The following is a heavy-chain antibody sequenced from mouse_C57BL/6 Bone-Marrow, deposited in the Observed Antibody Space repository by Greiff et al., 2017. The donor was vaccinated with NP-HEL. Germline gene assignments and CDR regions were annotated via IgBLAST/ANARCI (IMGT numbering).Heavy chain of an antibody. Sequence: VQLKESGTVLARPGASVKMSCKTSGYTFTSYWMHWVKQRPGQGLEWIGDIYPGNSDTSYNQKFTGKAKLTAVTSASTAYMALSSLTNADSAVYYCTGLRRRGSFDYWGQGTTLTVSS. CDR3: TGLRRRGSFDY. CDR1: GYTFTSYW. J-gene: IGHJ2*01. V-gene: IGHV1-5*01. CDR2: IYPGNSDT. D-gene: IGHD2-2*01.